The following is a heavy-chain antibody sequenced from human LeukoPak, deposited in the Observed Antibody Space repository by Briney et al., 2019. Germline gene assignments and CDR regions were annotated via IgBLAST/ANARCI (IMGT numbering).Heavy chain of an antibody. J-gene: IGHJ4*02. CDR2: ISRSGSTP. V-gene: IGHV3-23*01. Sequence: PGGSLRLSCAASGFTFSTHAMSWVRQAQGQGLEWVAAISRSGSTPYYTASVKGRFTVSRDNSKNTLFLQMNSLRAGDTAVYYCANLTPDSTKPTGFWGRGTLVTVSS. CDR3: ANLTPDSTKPTGF. CDR1: GFTFSTHA. D-gene: IGHD1-1*01.